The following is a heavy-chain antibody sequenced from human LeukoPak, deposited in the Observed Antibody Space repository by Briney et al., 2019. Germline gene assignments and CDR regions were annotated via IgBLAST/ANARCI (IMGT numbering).Heavy chain of an antibody. Sequence: ASVKVSCKASGYTFTSYDINWVRQATGQGLEWMGWMNPNSGNTGYAQKFQGRVTMTRNTSISTAYMELSNLRSEETAVYYCARVGVAAANDYWGQGTLVTVSS. CDR1: GYTFTSYD. D-gene: IGHD2-2*01. V-gene: IGHV1-8*01. J-gene: IGHJ4*02. CDR2: MNPNSGNT. CDR3: ARVGVAAANDY.